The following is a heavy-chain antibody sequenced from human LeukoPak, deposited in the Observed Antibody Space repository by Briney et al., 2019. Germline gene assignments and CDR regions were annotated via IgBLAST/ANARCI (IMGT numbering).Heavy chain of an antibody. V-gene: IGHV1-18*01. CDR1: GYTFTSYG. D-gene: IGHD6-19*01. CDR3: ARARTGYSSGWSGY. Sequence: GASVKVSCKASGYTFTSYGISWVRQAPGQGLEWMGWISAYNGNTNYAQKLQGRVTMTTDTSTSTAYMELRSLRSDDTAVYYCARARTGYSSGWSGYWGQGTLVTVSS. CDR2: ISAYNGNT. J-gene: IGHJ4*02.